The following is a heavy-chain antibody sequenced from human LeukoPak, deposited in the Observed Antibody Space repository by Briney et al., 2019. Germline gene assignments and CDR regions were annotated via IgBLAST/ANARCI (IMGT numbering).Heavy chain of an antibody. CDR2: IYYSGST. J-gene: IGHJ3*02. Sequence: SETLSLTCTVSGGSISSYYWSWLRQPPGKGVEWIGYIYYSGSTNYNPSLKRRVTISVDKSKKQFSLKLSSVTAADTAVYYCARSLGNPYYDFWSGPTGSAFDIWGQGTMVTVSS. D-gene: IGHD3-3*01. V-gene: IGHV4-59*12. CDR3: ARSLGNPYYDFWSGPTGSAFDI. CDR1: GGSISSYY.